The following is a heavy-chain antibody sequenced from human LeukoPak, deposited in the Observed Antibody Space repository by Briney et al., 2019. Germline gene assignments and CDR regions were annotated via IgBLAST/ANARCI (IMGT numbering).Heavy chain of an antibody. J-gene: IGHJ5*02. CDR3: ARDVGITVADSFDP. Sequence: GASVKVSCKASGYSFTSFAISWVRQAPGQGLEWMGGIIPIFGTANYAQKFQGRVTMTTDTSTSTVYMEVRGLRSDDTAMYYCARDVGITVADSFDPWGQGTLVTVSS. V-gene: IGHV1-18*01. D-gene: IGHD6-13*01. CDR1: GYSFTSFA. CDR2: IIPIFGTA.